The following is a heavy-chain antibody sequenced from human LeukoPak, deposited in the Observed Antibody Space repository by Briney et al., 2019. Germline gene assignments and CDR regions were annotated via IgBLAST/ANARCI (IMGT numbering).Heavy chain of an antibody. J-gene: IGHJ6*03. V-gene: IGHV4-59*01. CDR1: GGSISSYY. Sequence: SETLSLTCTVSGGSISSYYWSWIRQPPGKGLEWIGYIYYSGSTNYNPSLKSRVTISVDTSKYQFSLKLSSVTAADTAVYYCARGYYDFWSGYYNYYYYMDVWGKGTTVTVSS. CDR2: IYYSGST. CDR3: ARGYYDFWSGYYNYYYYMDV. D-gene: IGHD3-3*01.